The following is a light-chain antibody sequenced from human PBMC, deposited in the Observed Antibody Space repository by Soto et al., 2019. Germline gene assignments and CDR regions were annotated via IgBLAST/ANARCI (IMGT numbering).Light chain of an antibody. J-gene: IGKJ1*01. V-gene: IGKV1-39*01. CDR2: AAS. Sequence: DIQMTQSPSSLSASVGDRVTITCRASQSISSYLNWYQQRPGKAPNLLIYAASSLQSGVPSRFSGSGSGTDFTLTISSLQPEDFATYYCQHSYSTPWTFGQGTKVEIK. CDR1: QSISSY. CDR3: QHSYSTPWT.